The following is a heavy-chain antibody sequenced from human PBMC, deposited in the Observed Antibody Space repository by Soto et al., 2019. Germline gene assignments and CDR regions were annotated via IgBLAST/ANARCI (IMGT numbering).Heavy chain of an antibody. V-gene: IGHV1-3*05. CDR3: ESGFPLWFDP. Sequence: QVQLVQSGAEEKKPGASVKVSCKASGYTFTNYAMQWVRQAPGQRLEWMGWINAGNGNTKYSQKFQGRVTITRDTSASTEYMELSSLSSEDTAVYYCESGFPLWFDPWGQGTLVTVSS. CDR2: INAGNGNT. J-gene: IGHJ5*02. D-gene: IGHD3-16*02. CDR1: GYTFTNYA.